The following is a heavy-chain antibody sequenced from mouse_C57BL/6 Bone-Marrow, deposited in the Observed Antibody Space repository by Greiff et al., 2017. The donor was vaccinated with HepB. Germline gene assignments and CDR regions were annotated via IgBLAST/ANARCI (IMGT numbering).Heavy chain of an antibody. J-gene: IGHJ2*01. D-gene: IGHD2-4*01. CDR3: ARHDDYIYFDY. CDR1: GFTFSSYT. V-gene: IGHV5-9*01. Sequence: EVNLVESGGGLVKPGGSLKLSCAASGFTFSSYTMSWVRQTPEKRLEWVATISGGGGNTYYPDSVKGRFTISRDNAKNTLYLQMSSLRSEDTALYYCARHDDYIYFDYWGQGTTLTVSS. CDR2: ISGGGGNT.